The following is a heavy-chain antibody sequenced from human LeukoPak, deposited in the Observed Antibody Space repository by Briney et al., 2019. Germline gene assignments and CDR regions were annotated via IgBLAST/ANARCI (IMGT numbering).Heavy chain of an antibody. CDR1: GFTFSSYA. D-gene: IGHD3-10*01. CDR2: ISGSGGST. Sequence: GGSLRLSCAASGFTFSSYAMSWVRQAPGKGLEWVSAISGSGGSTYYADSVKGRFTISRDNSKNTLYRQMNSLRAEDTAVYYCAKDLGYYGSGSYFHYWGQGTLVTVSS. V-gene: IGHV3-23*01. J-gene: IGHJ4*02. CDR3: AKDLGYYGSGSYFHY.